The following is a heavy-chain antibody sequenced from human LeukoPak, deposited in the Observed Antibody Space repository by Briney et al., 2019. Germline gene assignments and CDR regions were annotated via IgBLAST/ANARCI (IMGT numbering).Heavy chain of an antibody. CDR3: AKDTTSGTFDY. Sequence: SGGSLRLSCAASGFTLSGYGMSWVRQAPGKGVEWVSSTSDSDGSTYYADSVKGRFTISRDISKNTLYLQMNSLRAEDTAVYYCAKDTTSGTFDYWGQGTLVTVSS. D-gene: IGHD1-1*01. CDR2: TSDSDGST. J-gene: IGHJ4*02. CDR1: GFTLSGYG. V-gene: IGHV3-23*01.